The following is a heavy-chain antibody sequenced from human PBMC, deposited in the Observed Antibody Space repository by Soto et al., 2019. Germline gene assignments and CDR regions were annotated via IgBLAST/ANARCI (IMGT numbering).Heavy chain of an antibody. CDR1: GFTFSTYW. V-gene: IGHV3-7*04. D-gene: IGHD3-16*02. Sequence: EEQLVESGGGLVQPGGSLRLSCAASGFTFSTYWMTWVRQAPGKGLEWVANIKQDGSEYYYVGSVKGRFTISRDNAKNSLYLQMNSLRAEDTAVYYCARGAFPTWGSYPLDYWGQGTLVTVSS. J-gene: IGHJ4*02. CDR3: ARGAFPTWGSYPLDY. CDR2: IKQDGSEY.